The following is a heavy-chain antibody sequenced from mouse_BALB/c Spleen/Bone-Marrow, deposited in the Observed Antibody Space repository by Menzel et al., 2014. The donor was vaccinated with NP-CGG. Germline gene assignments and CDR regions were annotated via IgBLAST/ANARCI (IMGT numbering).Heavy chain of an antibody. V-gene: IGHV3-6*02. J-gene: IGHJ3*01. CDR3: ARVYGNYFFAY. Sequence: EVQLQQSGPGPVKPSQSLSLTCSVTGYSITSGYYWNWIRQFPGNKLEWMGYISYDGSNNYNPSLKNRISITRDTSKNQFFLKLNSVTTEGTATYYCARVYGNYFFAYWGQGTLVTVSA. D-gene: IGHD2-10*02. CDR1: GYSITSGYY. CDR2: ISYDGSN.